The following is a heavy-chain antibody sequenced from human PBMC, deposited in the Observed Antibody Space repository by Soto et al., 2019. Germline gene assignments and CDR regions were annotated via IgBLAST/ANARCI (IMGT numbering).Heavy chain of an antibody. CDR1: GGSFGTSY. CDR2: INHNGDS. V-gene: IGHV4-34*01. D-gene: IGHD2-21*02. CDR3: ARVTRFPDSFDI. J-gene: IGHJ3*02. Sequence: QVHLQQWGAGLLKPSETLSLTCGVYGGSFGTSYWAWIRQSPEKGLEWIGEINHNGDSNYNPSLKMRVTISLDMPETQFSLKLTPVAAADTAVYYCARVTRFPDSFDIWGQGTPVIVSS.